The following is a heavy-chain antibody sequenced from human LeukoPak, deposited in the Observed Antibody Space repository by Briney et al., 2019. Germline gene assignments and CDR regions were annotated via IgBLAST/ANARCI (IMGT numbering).Heavy chain of an antibody. V-gene: IGHV3-7*01. CDR1: GFIFTNYF. D-gene: IGHD3-16*02. CDR2: IKQDGSEK. CDR3: ARTFYDYVWGSYRQLYYFDY. J-gene: IGHJ4*02. Sequence: PGGSLRLSCAASGFIFTNYFMSWVRQAPGKGLEWVASIKQDGSEKYYVDSVKGRFTISRDNAKNSLYLQMNSLRAEDTAVYYCARTFYDYVWGSYRQLYYFDYWGQGTLVTVSS.